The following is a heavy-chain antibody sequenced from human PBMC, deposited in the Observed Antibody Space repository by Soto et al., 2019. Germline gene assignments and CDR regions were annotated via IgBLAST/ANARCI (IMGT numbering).Heavy chain of an antibody. Sequence: LRLSCAASGFTVSSKYMSWVRQAPGKGLEWVSVISNRGDTHYADSVRGRFSLSRDISDNTLHLQMNNLRVEDTAVYYCAREPRYCRGGSCSITGDAYDIWGQGTMVTVSS. CDR2: ISNRGDT. J-gene: IGHJ3*02. V-gene: IGHV3-66*01. CDR1: GFTVSSKY. CDR3: AREPRYCRGGSCSITGDAYDI. D-gene: IGHD2-15*01.